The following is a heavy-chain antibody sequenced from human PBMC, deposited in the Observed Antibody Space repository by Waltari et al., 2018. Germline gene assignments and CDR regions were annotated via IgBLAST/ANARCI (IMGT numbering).Heavy chain of an antibody. J-gene: IGHJ5*02. CDR2: CDPEDGET. V-gene: IGHV1-24*01. D-gene: IGHD2-8*01. CDR3: ATGWSPFDP. Sequence: QVQLVQSGAEVKKPGASVKVSCKVSGYTLTELSMHWVRQAPGNGLEWMGGCDPEDGETSYAQSFHGRVTMTEDTSTDTAYRELRSLRSEDTAVYYCATGWSPFDPWGQGTLVTVSS. CDR1: GYTLTELS.